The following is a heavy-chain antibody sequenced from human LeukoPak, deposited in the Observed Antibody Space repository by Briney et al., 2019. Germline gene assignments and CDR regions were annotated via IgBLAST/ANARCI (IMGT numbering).Heavy chain of an antibody. CDR2: IIPIFGTA. Sequence: ASVKVSCKASGGTFSSYAISLVRQAPGQGLEWMGRIIPIFGTANYAQKFQGRVTITTDESTSTAYMELSSLRSEDTAVYYCARAAYSSSQYFQHWGQGTLVTVSS. V-gene: IGHV1-69*05. D-gene: IGHD6-13*01. CDR3: ARAAYSSSQYFQH. J-gene: IGHJ1*01. CDR1: GGTFSSYA.